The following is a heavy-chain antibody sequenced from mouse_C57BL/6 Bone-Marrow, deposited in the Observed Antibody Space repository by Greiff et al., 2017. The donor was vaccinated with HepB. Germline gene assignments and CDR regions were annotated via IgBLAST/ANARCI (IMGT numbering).Heavy chain of an antibody. V-gene: IGHV1-26*01. CDR1: GYTFTDYY. CDR3: AGYYGNYVGYFDV. Sequence: EVQLQQSGPELVKPGASVKISCKASGYTFTDYYMNWVKQSHGKSLEWIGDINPNNGGTSYNQKFKGKATLTVDKSSSTAYMELRSLTSEDSAVYYCAGYYGNYVGYFDVWGTGTTVTVSS. D-gene: IGHD2-1*01. J-gene: IGHJ1*03. CDR2: INPNNGGT.